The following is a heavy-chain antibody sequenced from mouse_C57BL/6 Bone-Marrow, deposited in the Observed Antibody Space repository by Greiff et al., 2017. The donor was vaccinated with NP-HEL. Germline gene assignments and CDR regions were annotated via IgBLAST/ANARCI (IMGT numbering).Heavy chain of an antibody. CDR1: GYTFTGYW. Sequence: VQVVESGAELMKPGASVKFSCKATGYTFTGYWIEWVKQRPGHGLEWIGEILPGSGSTNYNEKFKGKATFTAETSSTAAYMQLSSLTTEDSAIYDGAGGRVGYYGNPYYFDDWGQGTTLTVAS. D-gene: IGHD2-1*01. V-gene: IGHV1-9*01. J-gene: IGHJ2*01. CDR2: ILPGSGST. CDR3: AGGRVGYYGNPYYFDD.